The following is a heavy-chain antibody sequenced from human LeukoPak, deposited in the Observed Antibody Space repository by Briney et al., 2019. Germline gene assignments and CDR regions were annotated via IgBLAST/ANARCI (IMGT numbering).Heavy chain of an antibody. J-gene: IGHJ4*02. CDR2: IYYSGST. CDR3: ASLPSNTVTHDY. V-gene: IGHV4-39*01. Sequence: KTSETLSLTCTVSGGSISSSSYYWGWSRQPPGKGLEWIGSIYYSGSTYYNPSLKSRVTISVDTSKNQFSLKLSSVTAADTAVYYCASLPSNTVTHDYWGQGTLVTVSS. D-gene: IGHD4-11*01. CDR1: GGSISSSSYY.